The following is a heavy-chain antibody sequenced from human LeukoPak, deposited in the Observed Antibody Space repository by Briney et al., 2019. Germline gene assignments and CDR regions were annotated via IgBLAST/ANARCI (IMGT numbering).Heavy chain of an antibody. CDR3: ARVRVHYYDSSGQGFTDAFDI. J-gene: IGHJ3*02. CDR1: GGSISSTSYS. D-gene: IGHD3-22*01. CDR2: IYTSGST. Sequence: PSETLSLTCSVSGGSISSTSYSWGWIRQPAGKGLEWIGRIYTSGSTNYNPSLKSRVTMSVDTSKNQFSLKLSSVTAADTAVYYCARVRVHYYDSSGQGFTDAFDIWGQGTTVTVSS. V-gene: IGHV4-61*02.